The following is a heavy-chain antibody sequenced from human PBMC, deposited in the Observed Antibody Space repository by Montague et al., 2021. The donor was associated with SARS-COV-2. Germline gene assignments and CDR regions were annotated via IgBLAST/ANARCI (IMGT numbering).Heavy chain of an antibody. Sequence: CAISGDSVSSKSVAWSWIRQSPSRGLEWLGRTYYRSKWGSDYAEAVKRXLVITPDTSKNQVSLQLNSVIPEDTAVYSCASSGITLTGLDAFDIWGQGTMVTVSS. CDR3: ASSGITLTGLDAFDI. D-gene: IGHD3-9*01. V-gene: IGHV6-1*01. CDR2: TYYRSKWGS. CDR1: GDSVSSKSVA. J-gene: IGHJ3*02.